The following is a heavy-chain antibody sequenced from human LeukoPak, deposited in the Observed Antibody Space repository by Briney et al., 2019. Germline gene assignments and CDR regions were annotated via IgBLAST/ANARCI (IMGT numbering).Heavy chain of an antibody. D-gene: IGHD2-15*01. CDR1: GGSISSSNW. J-gene: IGHJ6*03. Sequence: PSGTLSLTCAVSGGSISSSNWWSWVRQPPGKGLEWIGEIYHSGSTNYNPSLKSRVTISVDTSKNQFSLKLSSVTAADTAVYYCARGMRAAAKVYYYYYMDVWGKGTTVTVSS. CDR3: ARGMRAAAKVYYYYYMDV. V-gene: IGHV4-4*02. CDR2: IYHSGST.